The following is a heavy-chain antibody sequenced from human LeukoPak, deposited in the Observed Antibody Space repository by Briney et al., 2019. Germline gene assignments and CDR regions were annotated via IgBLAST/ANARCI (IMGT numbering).Heavy chain of an antibody. CDR3: ARGGVPMGYMVRELRVTQDVDY. V-gene: IGHV1-8*01. Sequence: ASVKVSCKASGYTFTSYDINWVRQATGQGLEWMGWMNPNSGNTGYAQKFQGRVTMTRNTSISTAYMELSSLRSEDTAVYYCARGGVPMGYMVRELRVTQDVDYWGQGTLVTVSS. CDR1: GYTFTSYD. D-gene: IGHD3-10*01. J-gene: IGHJ4*02. CDR2: MNPNSGNT.